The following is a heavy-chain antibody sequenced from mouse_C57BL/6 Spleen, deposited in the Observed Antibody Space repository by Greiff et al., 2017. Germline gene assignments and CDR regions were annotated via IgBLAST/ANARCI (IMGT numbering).Heavy chain of an antibody. CDR2: ISSGGSYT. J-gene: IGHJ3*01. Sequence: EVNVVESGGDLVKPGGSLKLSCAASGFTFSSYGMSWVRQTPDKRLEWVATISSGGSYTYYPDSVKGRFTISRDNAKNTLYLQMSSLKSEDTAMYYCARHGNYDYDVWFAYWGQGTLVTVSA. V-gene: IGHV5-6*01. CDR1: GFTFSSYG. D-gene: IGHD2-4*01. CDR3: ARHGNYDYDVWFAY.